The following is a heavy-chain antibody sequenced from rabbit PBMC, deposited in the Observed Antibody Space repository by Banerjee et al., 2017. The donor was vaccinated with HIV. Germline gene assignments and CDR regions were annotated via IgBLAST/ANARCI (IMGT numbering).Heavy chain of an antibody. CDR2: IYAGSSGST. J-gene: IGHJ4*01. V-gene: IGHV1S40*01. CDR3: ARNSGSVRNL. Sequence: QSLEESGGDLVKPGASLTLTCTASGFSFSSSYYMCWVRQAPGKGLEWIACIYAGSSGSTYYASWAKGRFTISKTSSTTVTLQMTSLTAADTATYFCARNSGSVRNLWGQGTLDTVS. CDR1: GFSFSSSYY. D-gene: IGHD1-1*01.